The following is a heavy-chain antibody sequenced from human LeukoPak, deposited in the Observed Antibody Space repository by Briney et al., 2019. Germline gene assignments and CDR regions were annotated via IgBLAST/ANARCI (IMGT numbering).Heavy chain of an antibody. V-gene: IGHV1-2*02. CDR1: GFTFTDHY. CDR2: INPNSGGT. CDR3: ARTLTVVGATGDY. D-gene: IGHD1-26*01. J-gene: IGHJ4*02. Sequence: ASVTVSCKASGFTFTDHYMHWVRQAPGQGLEWMGWINPNSGGTNYAQKFQGRVTMTRDTSISTAYMELSRLRSDDTAVYYCARTLTVVGATGDYWGQGTLVTVSS.